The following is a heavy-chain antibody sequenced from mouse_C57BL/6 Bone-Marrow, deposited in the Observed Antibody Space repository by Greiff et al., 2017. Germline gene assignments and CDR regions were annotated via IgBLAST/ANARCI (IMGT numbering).Heavy chain of an antibody. Sequence: QVQLQQPGAELVRPGTSVKLSCKASGYTFTSYWMHWVKQRPGQGLEWIGVIDPSDSYTNYNQKFKGKATLTVDTSSSTAYMQLSSLTSEDSAVYYCARRLLTTVGAYWGQGTLVTVSA. CDR1: GYTFTSYW. V-gene: IGHV1-59*01. J-gene: IGHJ3*01. CDR3: ARRLLTTVGAY. D-gene: IGHD1-1*01. CDR2: IDPSDSYT.